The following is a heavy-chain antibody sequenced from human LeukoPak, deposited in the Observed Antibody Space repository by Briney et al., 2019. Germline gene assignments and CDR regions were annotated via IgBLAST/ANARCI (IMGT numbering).Heavy chain of an antibody. J-gene: IGHJ4*02. CDR1: GFTFSSYA. D-gene: IGHD2-2*01. CDR3: AKTVVPASPVPGVSY. Sequence: GGSLRLPCAASGFTFSSYAMSWVRQAPGKGLEWVSAISGSGGSTYYADSVKGRFTISRDNSKNTLYLQMNSLRAEDTAVYHCAKTVVPASPVPGVSYWGQGTLVTVSS. V-gene: IGHV3-23*01. CDR2: ISGSGGST.